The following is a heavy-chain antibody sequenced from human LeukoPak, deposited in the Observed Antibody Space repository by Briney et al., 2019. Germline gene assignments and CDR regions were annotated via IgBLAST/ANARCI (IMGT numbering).Heavy chain of an antibody. Sequence: ASVKVSCKASGYTFTGYYMHWVRQAPGQGLEWMGRINPNSGGTNYAQKFQGGVTMTRDTSISTAYMELSRLRSDDTAVYYCARDDGIAAADIDYWGQGTLVTVSS. J-gene: IGHJ4*02. CDR2: INPNSGGT. D-gene: IGHD6-13*01. CDR3: ARDDGIAAADIDY. CDR1: GYTFTGYY. V-gene: IGHV1-2*06.